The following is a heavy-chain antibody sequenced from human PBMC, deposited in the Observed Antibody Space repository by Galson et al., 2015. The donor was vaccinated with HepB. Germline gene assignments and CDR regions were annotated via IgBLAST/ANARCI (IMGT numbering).Heavy chain of an antibody. CDR1: GYTFSRFS. D-gene: IGHD5-24*01. CDR2: ISGYDGNV. CDR3: ARGGLATIGGPTFDY. Sequence: SVKVSCKASGYTFSRFSISWLRQAPGQGLEWMGWISGYDGNVNYAQKFQGRPTMTTDTSTSTAHMELRSLRSDDSAVYYCARGGLATIGGPTFDYWGQGTLVTVSS. J-gene: IGHJ4*02. V-gene: IGHV1-18*01.